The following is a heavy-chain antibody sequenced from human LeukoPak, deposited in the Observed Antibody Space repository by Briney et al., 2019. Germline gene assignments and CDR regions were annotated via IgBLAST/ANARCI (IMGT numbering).Heavy chain of an antibody. CDR1: GYSLNSVYY. V-gene: IGHV4-38-2*01. J-gene: IGHJ4*02. CDR2: IYHSGAT. Sequence: PSETLSLTCAVSGYSLNSVYYWGWIRQSPGKGLEWIGNIYHSGATAYNPSLKSRVTMSVDTSRNQFSLKLTSVTAADTAVYYCARCALWGRDYYPVYFGYWGQGALVTVAS. D-gene: IGHD2-21*02. CDR3: ARCALWGRDYYPVYFGY.